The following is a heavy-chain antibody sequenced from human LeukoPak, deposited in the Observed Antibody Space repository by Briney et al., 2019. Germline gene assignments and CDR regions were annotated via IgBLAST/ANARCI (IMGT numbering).Heavy chain of an antibody. J-gene: IGHJ4*02. D-gene: IGHD1-26*01. Sequence: PGGSLRLSCAASGFSFGDFAVHWVRQVPGKGLEWVSGISWNSGSLGYADSVRGRFTISRDNAKNSLYLQMNSLRAEDTAVYYCAREEVGATMWGQGTLVTVSS. CDR2: ISWNSGSL. CDR3: AREEVGATM. V-gene: IGHV3-9*01. CDR1: GFSFGDFA.